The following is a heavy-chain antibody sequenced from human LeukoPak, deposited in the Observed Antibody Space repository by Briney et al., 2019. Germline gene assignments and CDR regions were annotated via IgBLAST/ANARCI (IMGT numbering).Heavy chain of an antibody. CDR1: GFTFSSYG. J-gene: IGHJ4*02. D-gene: IGHD2-2*02. CDR2: IRYDGSNK. V-gene: IGHV3-30*02. CDR3: AKEGGSSPSCYRTYLDY. Sequence: GGSLRLSCAASGFTFSSYGMHWVRQAPGKGLEWVAFIRYDGSNKYYADSVKGRFTISRDNSKNTLYLQMNSLRAEDTAVYYCAKEGGSSPSCYRTYLDYGGKGPLVPASS.